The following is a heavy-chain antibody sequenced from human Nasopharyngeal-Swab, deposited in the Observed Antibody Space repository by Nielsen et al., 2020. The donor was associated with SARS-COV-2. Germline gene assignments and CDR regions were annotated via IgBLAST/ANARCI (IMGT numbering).Heavy chain of an antibody. V-gene: IGHV4-59*13. J-gene: IGHJ4*02. Sequence: SETLSPTCTASGGPISSYYWSWIRQPPGKGLEWIGYIYYSGSTNYNPSLKSRVTISVDTSKNQFSLKLSSVTAADTAVYYCARGFDYWGQGTLVTVSS. CDR2: IYYSGST. CDR3: ARGFDY. CDR1: GGPISSYY.